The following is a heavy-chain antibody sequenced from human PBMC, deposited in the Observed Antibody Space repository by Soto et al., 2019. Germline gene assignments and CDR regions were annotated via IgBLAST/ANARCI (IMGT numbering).Heavy chain of an antibody. J-gene: IGHJ6*02. V-gene: IGHV3-30-3*01. Sequence: QPGGSLRLSCAASGFTFSSYAMHWFRQAPGKGLEWVAVISYDGSNKYYADSVKGRFTISRDNSKNTLYLQMNSLRAEDTAVYYCASGATSSSWYPKYYCYYYGMDVWGHGTTVTVSS. D-gene: IGHD6-13*01. CDR3: ASGATSSSWYPKYYCYYYGMDV. CDR2: ISYDGSNK. CDR1: GFTFSSYA.